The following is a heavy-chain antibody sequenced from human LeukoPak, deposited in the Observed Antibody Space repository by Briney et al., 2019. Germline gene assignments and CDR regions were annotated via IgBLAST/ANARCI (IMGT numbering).Heavy chain of an antibody. CDR1: GYTFTSYG. V-gene: IGHV1-18*01. CDR3: ARAKGGDCSSTSCYIGGSWFDP. Sequence: GASVEVSCKASGYTFTSYGISWVRQAPGQGLEWMGWISAYNGNTNYAQKLQGRVTMTTDTSTSTAYMELRSLRSDDTAVYYCARAKGGDCSSTSCYIGGSWFDPWGQGTLVTVSS. D-gene: IGHD2-2*02. J-gene: IGHJ5*02. CDR2: ISAYNGNT.